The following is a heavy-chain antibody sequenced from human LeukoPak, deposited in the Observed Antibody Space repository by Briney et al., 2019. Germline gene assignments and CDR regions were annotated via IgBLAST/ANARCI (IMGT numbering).Heavy chain of an antibody. CDR2: LSSDGRST. CDR1: GFTVSTYW. Sequence: GGSLRLSCEVSGFTVSTYWMHWVRQGPGKGLEWVARLSSDGRSTNYADFVKGRATISRDNAKNTLFLEMSGLRADDTAVYYCARSYNYRFDYWGQGTLVVASS. D-gene: IGHD3-22*01. J-gene: IGHJ4*02. CDR3: ARSYNYRFDY. V-gene: IGHV3-74*01.